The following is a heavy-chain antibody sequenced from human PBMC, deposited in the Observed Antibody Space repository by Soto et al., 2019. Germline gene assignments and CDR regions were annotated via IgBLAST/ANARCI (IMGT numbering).Heavy chain of an antibody. V-gene: IGHV4-59*01. CDR2: IYYSGST. J-gene: IGHJ4*02. CDR1: GGSISSYY. D-gene: IGHD1-26*01. Sequence: SETLSLTCTVSGGSISSYYWSWIRQPPGKGLEWIGYIYYSGSTNYNPSLKSRVSISVDTSKNQFSLKLSSVTAADTAVYYCARRYGGNFDYWGQGTLVTVS. CDR3: ARRYGGNFDY.